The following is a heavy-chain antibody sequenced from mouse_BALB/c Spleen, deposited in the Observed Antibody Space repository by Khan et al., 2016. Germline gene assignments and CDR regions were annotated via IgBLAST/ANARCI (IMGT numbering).Heavy chain of an antibody. CDR1: GFSLTSYG. V-gene: IGHV2-5-1*01. CDR3: AKRNYDVRYYAMDD. CDR2: IWRGGST. D-gene: IGHD2-4*01. J-gene: IGHJ4*01. Sequence: QVQLKQSGPSLVQPSQSLSITCTVSGFSLTSYGVHWVRQSPGKGLEWLGVIWRGGSTDYNAAFMSRLSITKDNSKRQVFFKMNSLQSDDTDIYDYAKRNYDVRYYAMDDWGQGASVTGSS.